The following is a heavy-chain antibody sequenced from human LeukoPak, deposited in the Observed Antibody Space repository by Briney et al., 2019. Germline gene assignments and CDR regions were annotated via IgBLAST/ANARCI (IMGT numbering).Heavy chain of an antibody. D-gene: IGHD3-22*01. CDR3: ARDYYYDSSGKGPFDY. J-gene: IGHJ4*02. CDR2: ISAYNGNT. V-gene: IGHV1-18*01. Sequence: ASVKVSCKASGYTFTSYGISWVRQAPGQGLEWMGWISAYNGNTNYAQKLQGRVTMTTDTSTSTAYMELRSLRSDDTAVYYCARDYYYDSSGKGPFDYWGQGTLVTVSS. CDR1: GYTFTSYG.